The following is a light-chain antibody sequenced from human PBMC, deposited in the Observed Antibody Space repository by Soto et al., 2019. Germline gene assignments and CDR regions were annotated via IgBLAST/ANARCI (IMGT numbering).Light chain of an antibody. CDR1: QSVRSN. Sequence: EILMTQSPTTLASSPGERATLPFRASQSVRSNLAWYQQKPGQAPRLLIYGASTRATGIPARFSGSGSGTEFTLSIGSLQPEDFAVYYCQQYNDWPPTFGQGTKVDIK. CDR2: GAS. V-gene: IGKV3-15*01. CDR3: QQYNDWPPT. J-gene: IGKJ1*01.